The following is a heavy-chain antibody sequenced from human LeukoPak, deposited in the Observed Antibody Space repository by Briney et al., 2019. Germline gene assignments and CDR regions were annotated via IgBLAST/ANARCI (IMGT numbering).Heavy chain of an antibody. CDR2: IYYSGST. J-gene: IGHJ3*02. D-gene: IGHD5-12*01. CDR1: GGSISSGGYY. Sequence: TLSLTCTVSGGSISSGGYYWSWIRQHPEKGLEWIGYIYYSGSTYYNPSLKSRVTISVDTSKNQFSLKLSSVTAADTAVYYCVSATIDAFDIWGQGTMVTVSS. CDR3: VSATIDAFDI. V-gene: IGHV4-31*03.